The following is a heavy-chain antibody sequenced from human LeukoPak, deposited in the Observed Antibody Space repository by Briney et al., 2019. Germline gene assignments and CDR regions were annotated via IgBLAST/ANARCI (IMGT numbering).Heavy chain of an antibody. Sequence: ASETLSLTCTVSGGSISSSSYYWGWIRQPPGKGLEWIGSIYYSGSTYYNPSLKSRVTISVDTSKNQFSLKLSSVTAADTAVYYCASLWFGELTIGMDDAFDIWGQGTVVTVSS. CDR3: ASLWFGELTIGMDDAFDI. V-gene: IGHV4-39*01. J-gene: IGHJ3*02. CDR2: IYYSGST. CDR1: GGSISSSSYY. D-gene: IGHD3-10*01.